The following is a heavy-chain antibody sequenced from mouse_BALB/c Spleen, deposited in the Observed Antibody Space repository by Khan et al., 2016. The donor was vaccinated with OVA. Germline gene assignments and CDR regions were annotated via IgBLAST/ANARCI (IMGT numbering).Heavy chain of an antibody. V-gene: IGHV9-3-1*01. CDR3: ARPPYFSYTVAY. D-gene: IGHD2-10*01. J-gene: IGHJ4*01. Sequence: LVESGLELKKPGETVKISCKASGYSFTNYGMNWVKQSPGKALKWMGWINTYTGEPTYADDFEGRFAFSLETSANTAYLQINILKSEDTATYFCARPPYFSYTVAYWGQGTSVTVSS. CDR1: GYSFTNYG. CDR2: INTYTGEP.